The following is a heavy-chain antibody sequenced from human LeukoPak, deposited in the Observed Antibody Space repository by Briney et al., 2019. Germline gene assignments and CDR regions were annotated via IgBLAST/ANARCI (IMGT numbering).Heavy chain of an antibody. CDR3: AKVYYDILTGYRVDGMDV. CDR1: GFTFSSYG. CDR2: ISGSGGST. D-gene: IGHD3-9*01. V-gene: IGHV3-23*01. J-gene: IGHJ6*02. Sequence: GGSLRLSCAASGFTFSSYGMSWVRQAPGKGLEWVSAISGSGGSTYYADSVKGRFTISRDNSENTLYLQMNSLRAEDTAVYYCAKVYYDILTGYRVDGMDVWGQGTTVAVSS.